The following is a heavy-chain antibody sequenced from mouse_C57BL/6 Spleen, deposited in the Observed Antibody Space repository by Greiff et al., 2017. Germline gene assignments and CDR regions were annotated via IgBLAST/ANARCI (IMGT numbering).Heavy chain of an antibody. CDR1: GYTFTDYY. CDR2: INPNNGGT. V-gene: IGHV1-26*01. Sequence: VQLQQSGPELVKPGASVKISCKASGYTFTDYYMNWVKQSHGKSLEWIGDINPNNGGTSYNQKFKGKATLTVDKSSSTAYMELRSLTSEDSAVYYSASNYYGSPGWFAYWGQGTLVTVSA. D-gene: IGHD1-1*01. J-gene: IGHJ3*01. CDR3: ASNYYGSPGWFAY.